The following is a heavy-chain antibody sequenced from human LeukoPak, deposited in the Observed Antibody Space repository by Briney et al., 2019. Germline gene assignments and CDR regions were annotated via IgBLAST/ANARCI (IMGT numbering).Heavy chain of an antibody. D-gene: IGHD6-19*01. J-gene: IGHJ4*01. CDR3: ARGSTAAAPGWVY. CDR1: GFIFGDYY. Sequence: GGSLRLSCKASGFIFGDYYMNWIRQAPGKGLECLSYISSGTINHSNYADSVKGRFTISRDNARNSLYLQMNSLRIEDTGVYYCARGSTAAAPGWVYWGHGTLVTVSS. V-gene: IGHV3-11*05. CDR2: ISSGTINHS.